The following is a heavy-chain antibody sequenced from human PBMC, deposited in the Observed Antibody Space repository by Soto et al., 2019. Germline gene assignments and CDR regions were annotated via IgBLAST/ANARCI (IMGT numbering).Heavy chain of an antibody. CDR3: ARDYRSKERWLQWGNYYYYGMDV. V-gene: IGHV3-74*01. Sequence: GGSLRLSCAASGFTFSSYWMHWVRQAPGKGLVWVSRINSDGSSTSYADSVKGRFTISRDNAKNTLYLQMNTLRAEDTAVYYCARDYRSKERWLQWGNYYYYGMDVWGQGTTVTVSS. CDR1: GFTFSSYW. J-gene: IGHJ6*02. CDR2: INSDGSST. D-gene: IGHD5-12*01.